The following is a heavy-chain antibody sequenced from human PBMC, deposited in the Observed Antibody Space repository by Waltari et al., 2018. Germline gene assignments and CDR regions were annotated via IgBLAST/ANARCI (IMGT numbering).Heavy chain of an antibody. Sequence: QVQLVQSGAEVKKPGDSVKVSCKASGYTFTGYYMHWVRQAPGQGIEWVGRSNPNSGGTNYAQKFQGRVTMTRDTSISTAYMELSRLRSDDTAVYYWARGRKQQLAREDWFDPWGQGTLVTVSS. D-gene: IGHD6-13*01. CDR1: GYTFTGYY. CDR2: SNPNSGGT. V-gene: IGHV1-2*06. J-gene: IGHJ5*02. CDR3: ARGRKQQLAREDWFDP.